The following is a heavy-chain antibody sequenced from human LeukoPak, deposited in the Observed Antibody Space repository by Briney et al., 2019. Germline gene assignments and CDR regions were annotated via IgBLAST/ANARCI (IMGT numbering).Heavy chain of an antibody. CDR3: AKNGYYYDSSGYYYNDY. CDR2: ISYDGSIK. CDR1: GFTFSSYG. D-gene: IGHD3-22*01. Sequence: GRSLRLSCAASGFTFSSYGMHWVRQAPGKGLEWVAVISYDGSIKYYADSVKSRFTTSRNNSKNTLYLQMNSLRAEDTAVYYCAKNGYYYDSSGYYYNDYWGQGTLVTVSS. J-gene: IGHJ4*02. V-gene: IGHV3-30*18.